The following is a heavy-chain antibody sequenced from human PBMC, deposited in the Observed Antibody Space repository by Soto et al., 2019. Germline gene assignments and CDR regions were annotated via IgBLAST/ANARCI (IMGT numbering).Heavy chain of an antibody. CDR2: INHSGST. V-gene: IGHV4-34*01. CDR3: ATGRGVRGVIITTYYYYGLDV. J-gene: IGHJ6*02. Sequence: QVQLQQWGAGLLKPSETLSLTCAVYGGSFSGYYWSWIRQPPGKGLEWIGEINHSGSTNYNPSLKSRVPISVDTSQTHFSLKLSSVSAADTAVYYCATGRGVRGVIITTYYYYGLDVWGQGTTVTVSS. CDR1: GGSFSGYY. D-gene: IGHD3-10*01.